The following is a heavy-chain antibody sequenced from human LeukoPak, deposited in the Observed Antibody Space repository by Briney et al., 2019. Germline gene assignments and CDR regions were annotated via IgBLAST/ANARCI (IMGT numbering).Heavy chain of an antibody. CDR3: AKMGPGAYYYDSSDFDF. V-gene: IGHV3-23*01. J-gene: IGHJ4*02. CDR2: ISGYGYNT. Sequence: GGSLRLSCAASGLTFRNYAMSWVRQAPEKGLEWVSAISGYGYNTYYADSVQGRFTISRDNSKNKLYLQMNSLRAEDTAVYYCAKMGPGAYYYDSSDFDFWGQGTLVTVSS. CDR1: GLTFRNYA. D-gene: IGHD3-22*01.